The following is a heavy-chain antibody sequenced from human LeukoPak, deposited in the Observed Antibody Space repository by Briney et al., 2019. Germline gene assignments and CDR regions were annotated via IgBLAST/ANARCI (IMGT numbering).Heavy chain of an antibody. J-gene: IGHJ5*02. V-gene: IGHV1-69*13. Sequence: SVKVSCKASGYTFTSYGISWVRQAPGQGLEWMGGIIPIFGTANYAQKFQGRVTITADESTSTAYMELSSLRSEDTAVYYCARDKRAAAWFDPWGQGTLVTVSS. CDR1: GYTFTSYG. CDR3: ARDKRAAAWFDP. CDR2: IIPIFGTA. D-gene: IGHD6-13*01.